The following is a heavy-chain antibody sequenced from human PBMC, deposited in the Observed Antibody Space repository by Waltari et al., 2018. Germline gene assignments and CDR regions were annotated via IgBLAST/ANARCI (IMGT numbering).Heavy chain of an antibody. CDR3: ARGERRTGTTSTRYYYYMDV. V-gene: IGHV1-69*04. Sequence: QVQLVQSGAEVKKPGSSVKVSCKAYGGTFSSYAISWVRQAPGQGLEWMGASIPILGIANYAQKFQGRVTITADESTSTAYMELSSLRSEDTAVYYCARGERRTGTTSTRYYYYMDVWGKGTTVTVSS. J-gene: IGHJ6*03. CDR1: GGTFSSYA. CDR2: SIPILGIA. D-gene: IGHD1-1*01.